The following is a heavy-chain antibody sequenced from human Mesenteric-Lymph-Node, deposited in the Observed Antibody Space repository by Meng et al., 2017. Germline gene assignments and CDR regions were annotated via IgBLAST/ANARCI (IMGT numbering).Heavy chain of an antibody. CDR2: IYYSGST. J-gene: IGHJ5*02. CDR1: GGSISSGGFY. Sequence: QGPLQESGPGLVKPSQTLYLTCTGSGGSISSGGFYWSWIRQHPGKGLEWIGYIYYSGSTYYNPSLRSRVAISIDTSKNQFSLKLTSVTAADTAVYFCARTNYGDYNWFDPWGQGTLVTVSS. V-gene: IGHV4-31*03. CDR3: ARTNYGDYNWFDP. D-gene: IGHD4-17*01.